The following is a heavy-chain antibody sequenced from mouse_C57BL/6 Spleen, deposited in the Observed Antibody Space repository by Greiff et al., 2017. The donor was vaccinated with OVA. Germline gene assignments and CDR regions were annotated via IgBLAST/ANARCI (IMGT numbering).Heavy chain of an antibody. V-gene: IGHV1-61*01. J-gene: IGHJ2*01. Sequence: QVQLQQPGAELVRPGSSVKLSCKASGYTFTSYWMDWVKQRPGQGLEWIGNIYPSDSETHYNQKFKDKATLTVDKSSSTAYMQLSSLTSEDSAVYYCARSEGYDYDEYYFDYRGQGTTLTVSS. CDR3: ARSEGYDYDEYYFDY. D-gene: IGHD2-4*01. CDR1: GYTFTSYW. CDR2: IYPSDSET.